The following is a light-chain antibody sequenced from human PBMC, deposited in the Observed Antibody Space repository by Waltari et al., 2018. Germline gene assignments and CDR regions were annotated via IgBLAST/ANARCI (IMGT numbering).Light chain of an antibody. CDR3: QTGGHGTWV. J-gene: IGLJ3*02. Sequence: QLVLTQSPSASASLGASVKLTCTLSSGHSSNVVAWHQQQPEKGPRYLMKVTSDGRHSKGDDIPDRFSGSSSGSELYLTISSRQSEDEADYYCQTGGHGTWVFGGGTKLTVL. CDR2: VTSDGRH. V-gene: IGLV4-69*01. CDR1: SGHSSNV.